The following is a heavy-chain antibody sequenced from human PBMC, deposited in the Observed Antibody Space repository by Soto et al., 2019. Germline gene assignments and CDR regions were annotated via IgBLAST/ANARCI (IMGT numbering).Heavy chain of an antibody. Sequence: ASVKVSCKSSGYAFTGYYIHWVRQAPGQGLEWMGWINPNSGDTNYAQKFQGRVTMTRDTSFSTAYMELSSLRSDDTAVYYCATIYSYVHFWRQGPFVTVPS. V-gene: IGHV1-2*02. CDR1: GYAFTGYY. CDR3: ATIYSYVHF. J-gene: IGHJ4*02. D-gene: IGHD5-18*01. CDR2: INPNSGDT.